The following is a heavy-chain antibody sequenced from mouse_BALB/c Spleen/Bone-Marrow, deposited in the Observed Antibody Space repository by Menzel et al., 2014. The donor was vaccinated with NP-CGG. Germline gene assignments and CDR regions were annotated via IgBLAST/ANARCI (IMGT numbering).Heavy chain of an antibody. J-gene: IGHJ4*01. D-gene: IGHD1-2*01. CDR2: ISGGSSII. V-gene: IGHV5-17*02. Sequence: EVQLVESGGGLVQPGGSRKLSRAASGFTFSSLGMHWVRQAPEKGLEWVAYISGGSSIIYYADTVKGRFTISRDNPKNTLFLQMTSLRSEDTAIYYCARKDYFGYAAMDYWGQGTSVTVSS. CDR1: GFTFSSLG. CDR3: ARKDYFGYAAMDY.